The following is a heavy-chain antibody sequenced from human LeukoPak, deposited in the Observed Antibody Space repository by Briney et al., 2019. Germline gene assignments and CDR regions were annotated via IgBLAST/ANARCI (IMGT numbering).Heavy chain of an antibody. V-gene: IGHV4-59*01. CDR2: ISDSGST. J-gene: IGHJ5*02. D-gene: IGHD2-2*02. CDR1: GGSISGYF. CDR3: AREPDCSSTSCYRSRRAGPWFDP. Sequence: SETVSLTCTVSGGSISGYFWSWIRQPPGKGLEWIAYISDSGSTNYNPSLMSRVTISVDTTENQFSLKMSSVTAADTAVYYCAREPDCSSTSCYRSRRAGPWFDPWGQGTLVTVSS.